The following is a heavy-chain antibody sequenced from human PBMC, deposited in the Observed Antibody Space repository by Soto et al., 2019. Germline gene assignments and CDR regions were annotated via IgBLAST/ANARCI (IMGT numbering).Heavy chain of an antibody. D-gene: IGHD3-10*01. CDR2: IRSKAYGGTT. CDR3: TRDVTVLLWFGPFDY. Sequence: LRLSCTASGFTFGDYAMSWFRQAPGKGLEWVGFIRSKAYGGTTEYAASVKGRFTISRDDSKSIAYLQMNSLKTEDTAVYYCTRDVTVLLWFGPFDYWGQGTLVTVSS. J-gene: IGHJ4*02. V-gene: IGHV3-49*03. CDR1: GFTFGDYA.